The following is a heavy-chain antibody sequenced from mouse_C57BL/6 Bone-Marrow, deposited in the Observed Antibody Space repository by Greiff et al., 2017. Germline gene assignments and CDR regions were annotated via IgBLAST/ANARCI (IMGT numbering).Heavy chain of an antibody. Sequence: VQLQQPGAELVKPGASVKMSCKASGYTFTSYWITWVKQRPGQGLEWIGDIYPGRGSTNYNEKLKSKATLTVDTSSSTAYMQLSSLPSEDSAVYYCARCYGSSSWFAYWGQGTLVTVSA. CDR1: GYTFTSYW. CDR2: IYPGRGST. V-gene: IGHV1-55*01. D-gene: IGHD1-1*01. CDR3: ARCYGSSSWFAY. J-gene: IGHJ3*01.